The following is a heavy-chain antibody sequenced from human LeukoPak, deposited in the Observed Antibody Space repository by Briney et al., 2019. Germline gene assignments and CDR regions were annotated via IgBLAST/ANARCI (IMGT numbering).Heavy chain of an antibody. CDR3: ARGGVGLVIIPGWEYDYYGLDV. V-gene: IGHV3-21*01. CDR1: GFTLSTYS. D-gene: IGHD3/OR15-3a*01. Sequence: GGSLRLSCAASGFTLSTYSMNWVRQAPGKGLEWVSSISSSSYMYYADSVKGRFIISRDNAKNSLHLQMNSLRAEDTAVYYCARGGVGLVIIPGWEYDYYGLDVWGQGTTVTVSS. J-gene: IGHJ6*02. CDR2: ISSSSYM.